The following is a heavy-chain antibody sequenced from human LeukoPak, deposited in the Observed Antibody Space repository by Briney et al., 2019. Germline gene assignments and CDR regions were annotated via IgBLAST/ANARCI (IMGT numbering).Heavy chain of an antibody. CDR3: ARNWGLDY. Sequence: PGGSLRLSCAASGFTFRNYVMSWVRQAPGKGLEWVSAISGGSDSTYYADSVKGRFTISRDNSKNTLSLQMDSLGAEDTAVYYCARNWGLDYWGQGTLVTVSS. J-gene: IGHJ4*02. V-gene: IGHV3-23*01. D-gene: IGHD7-27*01. CDR2: ISGGSDST. CDR1: GFTFRNYV.